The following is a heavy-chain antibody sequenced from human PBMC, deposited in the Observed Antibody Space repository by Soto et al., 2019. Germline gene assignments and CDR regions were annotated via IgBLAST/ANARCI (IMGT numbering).Heavy chain of an antibody. CDR2: IYYTGST. CDR1: GGSISTYY. J-gene: IGHJ5*02. Sequence: QVQLQESGPGLVKPSETLSLTCTVSGGSISTYYWSWIRQPPGKGLEWIGFIYYTGSTNYNPSLKIRVTLSLDASQNQFSVTLSSVPAADTAVYYCARASSCAYDSCAFDPWGQGTLVTVSS. CDR3: ARASSCAYDSCAFDP. D-gene: IGHD3-16*01. V-gene: IGHV4-59*01.